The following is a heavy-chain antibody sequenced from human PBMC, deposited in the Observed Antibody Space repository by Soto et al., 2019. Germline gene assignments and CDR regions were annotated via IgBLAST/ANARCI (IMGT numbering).Heavy chain of an antibody. CDR2: INAGNGNT. Sequence: QVQLVQSGAEVKKPGASVKVSCKASGYTFPSYAMHWVRQAPGQRLEWMGWINAGNGNTKYSQKFQGRVTITRDTSASTAYMELSSLRSVDTAVYYCARVDSVYDEYYFDYWGQGTLVTVSS. D-gene: IGHD5-12*01. CDR1: GYTFPSYA. CDR3: ARVDSVYDEYYFDY. J-gene: IGHJ4*02. V-gene: IGHV1-3*01.